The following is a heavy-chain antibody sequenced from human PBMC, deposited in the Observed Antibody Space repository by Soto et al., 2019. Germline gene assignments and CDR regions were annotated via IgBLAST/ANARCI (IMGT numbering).Heavy chain of an antibody. CDR1: GDSVSGSNIRYY. D-gene: IGHD3-22*01. CDR3: VRQGYYYDRSGPYYFDS. Sequence: SETLSLTCTVSGDSVSGSNIRYYWGWIRQTPAQGLEWIGSVYYGGNTYYSPSLESRVTISVDTSKNQLSLRLSSVTAADTALFYCVRQGYYYDRSGPYYFDSWGQGIPVTVSS. CDR2: VYYGGNT. J-gene: IGHJ4*02. V-gene: IGHV4-39*01.